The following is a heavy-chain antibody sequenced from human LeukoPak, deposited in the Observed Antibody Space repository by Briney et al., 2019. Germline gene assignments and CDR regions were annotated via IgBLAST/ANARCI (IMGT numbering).Heavy chain of an antibody. CDR2: IYYSGST. CDR3: ARTTYYNYVWGSYRYCAFDI. V-gene: IGHV4-59*01. CDR1: GGSISSYY. J-gene: IGHJ3*02. Sequence: SETLSLTCTVSGGSISSYYWSWIRRPPGKGLEWSGYIYYSGSTNYNPSLKSRVTISVDTSKNQFSLKLSSVTAADTAVYYCARTTYYNYVWGSYRYCAFDIWGQGTMVTVSS. D-gene: IGHD3-16*02.